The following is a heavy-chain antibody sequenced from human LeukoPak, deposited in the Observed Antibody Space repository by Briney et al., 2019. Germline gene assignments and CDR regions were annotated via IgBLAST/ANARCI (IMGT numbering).Heavy chain of an antibody. CDR2: ISYDGSNK. CDR3: AKQGDYDILTGSRYYYYMDV. V-gene: IGHV3-30*04. Sequence: GGSLRLSCAASGFTFSSYAMHWVRQAPGKGLEWVAVISYDGSNKYYADSVKGRFTISRDNSKNTLYLQMNSLRAEDTAVYYCAKQGDYDILTGSRYYYYMDVWGKGTTVTVSS. D-gene: IGHD3-9*01. J-gene: IGHJ6*03. CDR1: GFTFSSYA.